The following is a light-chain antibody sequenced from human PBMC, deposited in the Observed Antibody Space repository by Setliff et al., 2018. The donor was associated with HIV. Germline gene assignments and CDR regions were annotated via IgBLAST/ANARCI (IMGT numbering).Light chain of an antibody. Sequence: QSVLTQSPSASASLGTSVTLTCTLRADYSNYRVDWYQQRPGKGHRSVMRVGTGGIVGSEGDGIPDRFSVLGSGLNRYLTIKNINEDDEGDFYCATDYGIGNNFVYVFGPGTKVTVL. CDR3: ATDYGIGNNFVYV. CDR2: VGTGGIVG. CDR1: ADYSNYR. V-gene: IGLV9-49*01. J-gene: IGLJ1*01.